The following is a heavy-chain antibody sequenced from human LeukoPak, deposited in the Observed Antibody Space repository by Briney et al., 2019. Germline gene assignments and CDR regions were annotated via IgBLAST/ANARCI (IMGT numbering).Heavy chain of an antibody. CDR3: ARGRLGYCSSTSCYRWENWFDP. J-gene: IGHJ5*02. CDR2: IYYSGST. Sequence: PSETLSLTCTVSGGSISSCYWSWIRQPPGKGLEWIGYIYYSGSTNYNPSLKSRVTISVDTSKNQFSLKLSSVTAADTAVYYCARGRLGYCSSTSCYRWENWFDPWGQGTLVTVSS. D-gene: IGHD2-2*01. CDR1: GGSISSCY. V-gene: IGHV4-59*08.